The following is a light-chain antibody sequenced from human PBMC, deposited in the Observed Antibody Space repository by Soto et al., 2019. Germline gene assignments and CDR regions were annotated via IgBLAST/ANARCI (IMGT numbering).Light chain of an antibody. J-gene: IGLJ1*01. CDR2: DVS. V-gene: IGLV2-14*01. Sequence: QSVLTQPASVSGSPGQSITISCTGTSSDVGGYNYVSWYQQYPGKAPKLMIYDVSNRPSGVSNRFSGSKSGNTASLTISGLQAEDEADYYCRSYTRPGVFGIGPKFTVL. CDR1: SSDVGGYNY. CDR3: RSYTRPGV.